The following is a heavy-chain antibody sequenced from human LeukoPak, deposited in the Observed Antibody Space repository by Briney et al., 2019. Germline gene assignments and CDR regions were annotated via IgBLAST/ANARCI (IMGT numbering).Heavy chain of an antibody. Sequence: GGSLRLSCAASGFTFSTYAMSWVRQAPGKGLEWVSVISGSGDSTYYADSVKGRFTISRDNAKNSLYLQMNSLRAEDTAVYYCARDEDIVVVVAATYYYYYGMDVWGQGTTVTVSS. CDR1: GFTFSTYA. CDR2: ISGSGDST. D-gene: IGHD2-15*01. V-gene: IGHV3-23*01. CDR3: ARDEDIVVVVAATYYYYYGMDV. J-gene: IGHJ6*02.